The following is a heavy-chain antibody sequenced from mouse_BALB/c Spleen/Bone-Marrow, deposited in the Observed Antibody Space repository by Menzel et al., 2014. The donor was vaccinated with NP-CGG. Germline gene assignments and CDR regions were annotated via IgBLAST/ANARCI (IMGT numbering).Heavy chain of an antibody. CDR3: ARTTGTPYLDY. CDR2: IRNKANGYTT. Sequence: EVKVVESGGGLVQPGGSLILSCTTSGFTLTDYYMSWVRQPPGKALEWLGFIRNKANGYTTEYSASVKGRFTISRDSSQSILYLQMNTLRAEDSATYYCARTTGTPYLDYWGQGTTLTVSS. D-gene: IGHD4-1*02. J-gene: IGHJ2*01. V-gene: IGHV7-3*02. CDR1: GFTLTDYY.